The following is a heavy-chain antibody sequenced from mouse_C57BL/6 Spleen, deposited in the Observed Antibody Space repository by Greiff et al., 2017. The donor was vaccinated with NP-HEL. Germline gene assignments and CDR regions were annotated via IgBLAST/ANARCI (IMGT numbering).Heavy chain of an antibody. CDR2: IYPGSGST. CDR1: GYTFTSYW. Sequence: QVQLQQPGAELVKPGASVKMSCKASGYTFTSYWITWVKQRPGQGLEWIGDIYPGSGSTNYNEKFKSKATLTVDTSSSTAYMQLSSLTSEDSAVYYCAREEGLYGNVAYYFDYWGQGTTLTVSS. CDR3: AREEGLYGNVAYYFDY. J-gene: IGHJ2*01. V-gene: IGHV1-55*01. D-gene: IGHD2-1*01.